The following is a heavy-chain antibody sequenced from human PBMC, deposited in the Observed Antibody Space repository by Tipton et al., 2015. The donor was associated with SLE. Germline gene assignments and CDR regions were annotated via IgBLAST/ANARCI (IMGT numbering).Heavy chain of an antibody. V-gene: IGHV4-59*01. Sequence: LRLSCSVSGGSLSNSYWTWIRQSPGKGLEWVGSIFYTGSAHYNPSLTERVTISVDTSKSQFSLKLSSVTAADTAVYYCARAFRETRTYYYYYMDVWGKGTTVTVSS. CDR3: ARAFRETRTYYYYYMDV. CDR1: GGSLSNSY. CDR2: IFYTGSA. D-gene: IGHD3-10*01. J-gene: IGHJ6*03.